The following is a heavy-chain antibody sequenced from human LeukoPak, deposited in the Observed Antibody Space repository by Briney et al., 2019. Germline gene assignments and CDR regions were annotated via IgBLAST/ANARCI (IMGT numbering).Heavy chain of an antibody. V-gene: IGHV1-69*13. CDR1: GGTFSSYA. Sequence: SVKVSCKASGGTFSSYAISWVRQAPGQGLEWMGGIIPIFGTANYAQKFQGRVTITADESTSTAYMELSSLRPEDTAVYYCARDLLGSAISYSSGAWDYWGQGTLVTVSS. CDR2: IIPIFGTA. D-gene: IGHD3-10*01. CDR3: ARDLLGSAISYSSGAWDY. J-gene: IGHJ4*02.